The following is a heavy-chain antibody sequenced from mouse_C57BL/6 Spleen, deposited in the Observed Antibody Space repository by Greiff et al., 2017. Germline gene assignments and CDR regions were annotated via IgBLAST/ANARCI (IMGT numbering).Heavy chain of an antibody. CDR1: GYTFTSYW. CDR3: ARSDNYGTSRDY. Sequence: QVQLQQPGAELVKPGASVKMSCKASGYTFTSYWITWVKQRPGQGLDWIGDIYPGSGSTNSNEKFKSKATLTVDTSSSTAYMRLSSLTSEDSAVYNCARSDNYGTSRDYWGQGTTLTVSS. J-gene: IGHJ2*01. V-gene: IGHV1-55*01. D-gene: IGHD1-1*01. CDR2: IYPGSGST.